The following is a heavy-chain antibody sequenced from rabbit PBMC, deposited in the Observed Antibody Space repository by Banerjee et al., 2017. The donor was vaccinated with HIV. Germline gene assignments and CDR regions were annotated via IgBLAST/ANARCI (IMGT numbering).Heavy chain of an antibody. D-gene: IGHD1-1*01. V-gene: IGHV1S47*01. CDR3: ARWGSGWSLSL. Sequence: QEQLVESGGGLVTLGGSLKLSCKASGIDFSSYGISWVRQAPGKGLEWIAYIYPNYDDTDYASWVNGRFTISLDNAQNTVFLQMTSLTDPDTATYFCARWGSGWSLSLWGQGTLVTVS. J-gene: IGHJ4*01. CDR1: GIDFSSYG. CDR2: IYPNYDDT.